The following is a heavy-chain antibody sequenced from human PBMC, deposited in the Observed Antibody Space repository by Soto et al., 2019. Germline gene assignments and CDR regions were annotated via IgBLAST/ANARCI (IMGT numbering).Heavy chain of an antibody. CDR3: AREAFITGTTGDY. J-gene: IGHJ4*02. CDR2: IDSGGTT. CDR1: GFTVSSNY. Sequence: ESGGGLIQPGGSLRLSCAASGFTVSSNYMSWVRQAPGKGLEWVSVIDSGGTTYYADSVKGRFTISRDNSKNTLYLQMDSLRAEDTAVYYCAREAFITGTTGDYWGQGTLVTVSP. V-gene: IGHV3-53*01. D-gene: IGHD1-20*01.